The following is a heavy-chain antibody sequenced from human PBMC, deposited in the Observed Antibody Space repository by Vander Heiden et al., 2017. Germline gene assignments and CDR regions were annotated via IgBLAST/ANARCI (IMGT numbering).Heavy chain of an antibody. Sequence: EVHPVPSGAGVHKPGGSLQISCEGSGHRFTIYWTGWVRQMPGKGLEWMGIIDPGDSDTRYSPSFQGQVTISADKSISTAYLQWSSLKASDTAMYYCARSHYDSSGYFDYWGQGTLVTVSS. CDR1: GHRFTIYW. V-gene: IGHV5-51*01. CDR3: ARSHYDSSGYFDY. J-gene: IGHJ4*02. CDR2: IDPGDSDT. D-gene: IGHD3-22*01.